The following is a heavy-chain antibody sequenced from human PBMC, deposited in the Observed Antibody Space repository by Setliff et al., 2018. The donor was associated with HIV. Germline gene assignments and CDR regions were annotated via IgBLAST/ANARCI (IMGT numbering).Heavy chain of an antibody. CDR3: ARGPLYGYDRGYFDY. CDR1: GGTFNTFG. V-gene: IGHV1-69*10. Sequence: SVKVSCKASGGTFNTFGMDWVRQAPGQGLAWMGGIIPIARIPNYAQKFQDRATITADESTSTVYMEISSLTSEDTALYYCARGPLYGYDRGYFDYWGQGTLVTV. D-gene: IGHD5-12*01. J-gene: IGHJ4*03. CDR2: IIPIARIP.